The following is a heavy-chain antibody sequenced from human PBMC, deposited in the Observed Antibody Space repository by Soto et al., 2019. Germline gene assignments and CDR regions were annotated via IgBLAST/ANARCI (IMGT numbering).Heavy chain of an antibody. D-gene: IGHD2-21*02. J-gene: IGHJ6*02. Sequence: SVKVSCKASGGTFSSYAISWVRQAPGQGLEWMGGIIPIFGTANYAQKFQGRVTITADESASTAYMELSSLRSEDTAVYYCARDRHIVVVTATRDYYYYGTDVWGQGTTVTVSS. CDR3: ARDRHIVVVTATRDYYYYGTDV. CDR1: GGTFSSYA. V-gene: IGHV1-69*13. CDR2: IIPIFGTA.